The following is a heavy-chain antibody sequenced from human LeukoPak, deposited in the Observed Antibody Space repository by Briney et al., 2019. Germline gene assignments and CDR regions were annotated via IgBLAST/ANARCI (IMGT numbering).Heavy chain of an antibody. CDR1: GYTFTGQY. V-gene: IGHV1-2*02. D-gene: IGHD1-26*01. Sequence: ASVKVSCKASGYTFTGQYMHWVRQAPGQGLEWMGWINPNSGGTNYAQKFQGRVTMTRDTSISTAYMELSRLRSDDTGVYYCARESIVGATTLDYWGQGTLVTVSS. J-gene: IGHJ4*02. CDR3: ARESIVGATTLDY. CDR2: INPNSGGT.